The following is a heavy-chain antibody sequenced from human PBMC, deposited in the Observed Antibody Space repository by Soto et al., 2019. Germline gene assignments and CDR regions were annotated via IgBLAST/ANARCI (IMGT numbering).Heavy chain of an antibody. CDR2: IYPGDSDT. CDR3: ARGSSSWLYYYGMDV. V-gene: IGHV5-51*01. D-gene: IGHD6-13*01. CDR1: GYSFTSYW. J-gene: IGHJ6*02. Sequence: GESLKISCKGSGYSFTSYWIGWVRQMPGKGLEWMGIIYPGDSDTRYSPSFQGQVTISADKSISTAYLQWSSLKASDTAMYYCARGSSSWLYYYGMDVWGQGTTVTVSS.